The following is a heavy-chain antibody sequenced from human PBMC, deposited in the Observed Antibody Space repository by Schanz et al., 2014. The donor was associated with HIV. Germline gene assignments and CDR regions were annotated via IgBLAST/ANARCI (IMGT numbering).Heavy chain of an antibody. CDR1: GFTFSNDW. J-gene: IGHJ6*02. CDR2: INALGTTT. CDR3: ASTEFPYSSSSDYYYGMDV. D-gene: IGHD6-6*01. Sequence: VQLVESGGGFVQPGGSLRLSCVASGFTFSNDWMHWVRQAPGKGLVWVSRINALGTTTAYADSVKGRFTISRDNSKNTLYLQMNSLRAGDTAVYYCASTEFPYSSSSDYYYGMDVWGQGTTVTVSS. V-gene: IGHV3-74*02.